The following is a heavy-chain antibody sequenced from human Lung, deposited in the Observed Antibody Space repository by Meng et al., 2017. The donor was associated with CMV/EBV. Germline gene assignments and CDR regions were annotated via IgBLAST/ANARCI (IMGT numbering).Heavy chain of an antibody. V-gene: IGHV3-7*01. Sequence: SCAASGFTFSSYWMNWVRQAPGKGLEWVANIKQDGSEKYYVDSVKGRFTISRDNAKNSLYLQMNSLRAEDTAVYYCARDPSGGSYHFDYWGQGTLVT. CDR1: GFTFSSYW. D-gene: IGHD1-26*01. CDR3: ARDPSGGSYHFDY. J-gene: IGHJ4*02. CDR2: IKQDGSEK.